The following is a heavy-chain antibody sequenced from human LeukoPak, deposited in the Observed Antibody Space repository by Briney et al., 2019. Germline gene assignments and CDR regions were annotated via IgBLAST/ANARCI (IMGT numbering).Heavy chain of an antibody. D-gene: IGHD3-22*01. CDR1: GGSISSSSNY. J-gene: IGHJ4*02. CDR2: IYYSGSS. CDR3: ARQYDSSGYYYFDY. V-gene: IGHV4-39*01. Sequence: SETLSLTCTASGGSISSSSNYWGWIRQPPGKGLEWIGSIYYSGSSYYNPSLKSRVTISVDTSKNQFSLKLSSVTAADTAVYYCARQYDSSGYYYFDYWGQGTLVTVSS.